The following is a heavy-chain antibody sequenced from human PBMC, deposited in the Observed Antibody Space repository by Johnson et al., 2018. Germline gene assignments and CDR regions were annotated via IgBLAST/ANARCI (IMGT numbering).Heavy chain of an antibody. J-gene: IGHJ6*03. V-gene: IGHV4-59*01. CDR2: IFHSGST. CDR3: ARADRGYYYYYIDV. D-gene: IGHD1-14*01. CDR1: GASISSYY. Sequence: QVQLQESGPGLVKPSETLSLTCTVSGASISSYYWSWIRQPPGKGLEWIGYIFHSGSTNYNPSLKSRVTMSVDTSKNQFSLRLSSVTAADTAVDYWARADRGYYYYYIDVWGKGTTVTVSS.